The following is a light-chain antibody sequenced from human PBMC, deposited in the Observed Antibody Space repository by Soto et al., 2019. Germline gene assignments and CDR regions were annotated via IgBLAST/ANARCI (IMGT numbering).Light chain of an antibody. CDR2: DAS. V-gene: IGKV1-13*02. CDR3: QQFNSYPLT. J-gene: IGKJ4*01. CDR1: QGISSA. Sequence: AIQLTQSPSSLSASVGDRVTITCRASQGISSAFAWYQQNPGNAPKLLIYDASSLESGVPSRFSGSGSGTDFTLTISSLQPEDFATYYCQQFNSYPLTFGGGTKVEIK.